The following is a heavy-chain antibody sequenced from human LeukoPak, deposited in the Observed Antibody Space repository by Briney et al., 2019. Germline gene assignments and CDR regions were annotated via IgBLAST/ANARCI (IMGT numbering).Heavy chain of an antibody. V-gene: IGHV1-46*01. CDR2: INPSGGST. J-gene: IGHJ3*02. D-gene: IGHD3-22*01. CDR3: ESRYYDSSGYHDAFDI. Sequence: ASVKVSCKASGYTFTSYYMHWVRRAPGQGLERMGIINPSGGSTSYAQKFQGRVTMTRDTSTSTVYMELSSLRSEDTAVYYCESRYYDSSGYHDAFDIWGQGTMVTVSS. CDR1: GYTFTSYY.